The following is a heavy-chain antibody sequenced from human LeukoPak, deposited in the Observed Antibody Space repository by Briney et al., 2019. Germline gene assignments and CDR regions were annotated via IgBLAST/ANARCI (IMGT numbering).Heavy chain of an antibody. CDR2: IIPIFGTA. CDR1: GGTSSSYA. J-gene: IGHJ4*02. D-gene: IGHD6-19*01. Sequence: SVKVSCKASGGTSSSYAISWVRQAPGQGLEWMGGIIPIFGTANYAQKFQGRVTITADKSTSTAYMELSRLRSDDTAVYYCARANRNAVAAASLKYWGQGTLVTVSS. CDR3: ARANRNAVAAASLKY. V-gene: IGHV1-69*06.